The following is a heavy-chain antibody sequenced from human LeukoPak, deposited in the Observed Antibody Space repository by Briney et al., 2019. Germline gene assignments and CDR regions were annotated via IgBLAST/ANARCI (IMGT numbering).Heavy chain of an antibody. CDR3: ATPLDYYDSSGYHQGGD. D-gene: IGHD3-22*01. CDR1: GFPFRDYY. V-gene: IGHV3-11*01. CDR2: ISRSGDSL. J-gene: IGHJ4*02. Sequence: GGSLRLSCAASGFPFRDYYMTWIRQAPGKGLEWISYISRSGDSLYYADSVEGRFTISRDNAKNSLFLEMNSLRADDTAVYYCATPLDYYDSSGYHQGGDWGQGTLVTVSS.